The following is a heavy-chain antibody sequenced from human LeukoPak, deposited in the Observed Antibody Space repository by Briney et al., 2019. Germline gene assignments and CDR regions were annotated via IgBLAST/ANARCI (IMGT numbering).Heavy chain of an antibody. J-gene: IGHJ4*02. CDR2: ITASGTDT. CDR3: ARDGSYGRGYFDF. CDR1: GFSVSTYP. Sequence: PGGSLRLSCTASGFSVSTYPMAWVRQAPGKGLQWVSTITASGTDTFYADSVKGRFAISRDNAKKSLYLQMNSLRAEDTAVYYCARDGSYGRGYFDFWGQGTLVTVSS. V-gene: IGHV3-21*01. D-gene: IGHD1-26*01.